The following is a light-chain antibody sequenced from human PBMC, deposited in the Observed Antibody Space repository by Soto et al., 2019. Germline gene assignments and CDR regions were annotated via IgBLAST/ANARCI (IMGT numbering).Light chain of an antibody. Sequence: SQIAQSTSCVSAAVSERVTITCRASQSVSTFLNWYQQEPGKAPKFLIHAASSLQSGVPSRFSGSGSGTDFTLTITTLQPEDVGMYYRQQCHATPHTFGQGTRLEI. CDR2: AAS. J-gene: IGKJ5*01. CDR3: QQCHATPHT. CDR1: QSVSTF. V-gene: IGKV1-39*01.